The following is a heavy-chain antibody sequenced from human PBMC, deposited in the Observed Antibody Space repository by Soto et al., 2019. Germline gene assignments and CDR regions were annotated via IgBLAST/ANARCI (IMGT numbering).Heavy chain of an antibody. J-gene: IGHJ4*02. CDR3: ARDGDTSGYYYFDY. CDR2: INYSGST. Sequence: QVQLQESGPGLVKPSETLSLTCTVSGGSVSSGSYYWTWMRQPPGKGLEWIGYINYSGSTRYNPSLKGRVAISVDTSKKQFSLKVSSVTSADTAVYYCARDGDTSGYYYFDYWGQGTLVTVSS. V-gene: IGHV4-61*01. D-gene: IGHD3-22*01. CDR1: GGSVSSGSYY.